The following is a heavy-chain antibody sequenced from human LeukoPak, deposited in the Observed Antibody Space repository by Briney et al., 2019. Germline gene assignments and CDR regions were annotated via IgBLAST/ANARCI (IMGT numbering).Heavy chain of an antibody. CDR3: ARYGLGVMPATRANDY. J-gene: IGHJ4*02. CDR2: IKQDGSEK. D-gene: IGHD2-15*01. V-gene: IGHV3-7*03. CDR1: GFTFICYW. Sequence: SCKASGFTFICYWMSWVRQAPGKGLEWVANIKQDGSEKYYVDSAEGRFTISRDNAKNSLYLQMNSLRAEDTAVYYCARYGLGVMPATRANDYWGLGTLVTVSS.